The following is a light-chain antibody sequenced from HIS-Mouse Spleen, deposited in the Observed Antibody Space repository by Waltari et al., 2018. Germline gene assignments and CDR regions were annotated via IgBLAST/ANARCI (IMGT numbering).Light chain of an antibody. J-gene: IGLJ2*01. CDR1: SSNIGRNT. V-gene: IGLV1-44*01. CDR3: AAWDDSLNGVV. Sequence: QSVLTPPPSASGTPGQGAPISCSGSSSNIGRNTVNCHQQLPGTAPKLLINSNNQRPAGVPDRFSGSKSGTSASLAISGLQSEDEADYYCAAWDDSLNGVVFGGGTKLTVL. CDR2: SNN.